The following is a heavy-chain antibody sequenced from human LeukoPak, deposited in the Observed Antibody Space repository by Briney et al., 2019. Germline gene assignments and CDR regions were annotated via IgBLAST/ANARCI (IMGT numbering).Heavy chain of an antibody. CDR1: GFTFSHYG. Sequence: GGSLRLSCATSGFTFSHYGMHWVRQAPGRGLDWVAHIRYDESDKYYADSVKGRFTISRDISKNTVYLQMNSLRVEDTAVYYCARVGTTRFDYWGQGTLVTVSS. V-gene: IGHV3-30*02. CDR2: IRYDESDK. CDR3: ARVGTTRFDY. D-gene: IGHD2/OR15-2a*01. J-gene: IGHJ4*02.